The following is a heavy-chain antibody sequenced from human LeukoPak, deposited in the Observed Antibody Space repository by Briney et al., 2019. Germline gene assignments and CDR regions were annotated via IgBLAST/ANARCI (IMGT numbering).Heavy chain of an antibody. J-gene: IGHJ3*02. V-gene: IGHV4-4*07. D-gene: IGHD6-13*01. Sequence: SETLSLTCTVSGGSISSYYWSWIRQPAGKGLEWIGRIHISGSTNYNPSLKSRVTMSADTSKKQISLKLSSVTAADTAVYYCARVGGAAAGFSPWADAFDIWGQGTMVTVSS. CDR2: IHISGST. CDR1: GGSISSYY. CDR3: ARVGGAAAGFSPWADAFDI.